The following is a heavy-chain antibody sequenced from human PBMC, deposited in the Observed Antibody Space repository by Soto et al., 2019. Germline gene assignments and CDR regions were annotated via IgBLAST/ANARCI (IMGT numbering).Heavy chain of an antibody. CDR3: AKGRGSLRFLEGLQGGYNMDV. D-gene: IGHD3-3*01. CDR1: GFTFSSYA. Sequence: EVQLLESGGGLVQPGGSLRLSCAASGFTFSSYAMSWVRQAPGKGLEWVSAISGSGGSTYYADSVKGRFTITRDNSKNTLHLQMDGLRDDDTAVYYCAKGRGSLRFLEGLQGGYNMDVWGKGTTVTVSS. J-gene: IGHJ6*03. CDR2: ISGSGGST. V-gene: IGHV3-23*01.